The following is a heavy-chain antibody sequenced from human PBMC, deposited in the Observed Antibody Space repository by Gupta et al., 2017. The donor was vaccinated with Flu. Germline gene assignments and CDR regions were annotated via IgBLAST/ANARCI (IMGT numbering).Heavy chain of an antibody. CDR3: AGVTTGY. J-gene: IGHJ4*02. V-gene: IGHV3-9*01. CDR1: YA. CDR2: ISWDSGST. Sequence: YARHWVRQAQGEGLEWVSGISWDSGSTGYADSVRGRFTISRDNAKNPLYLQMNSLRAEDTALYYCAGVTTGYWGQGTLVTVSS. D-gene: IGHD4-17*01.